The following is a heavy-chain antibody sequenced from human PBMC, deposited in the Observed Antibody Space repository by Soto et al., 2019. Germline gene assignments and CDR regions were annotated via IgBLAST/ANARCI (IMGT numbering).Heavy chain of an antibody. Sequence: QVQLVESGGGVVQPGRSLRLSCAASGFTFSSYGMHWVRQAPGKGLEWVAVISYDGTDKYYAESVKGRFTISRDNSKNTLYLQMNSLRADDTAVYYCAKQYHHINYDMDVWGQGTTVTVSS. D-gene: IGHD2-2*01. CDR2: ISYDGTDK. V-gene: IGHV3-30*18. J-gene: IGHJ6*02. CDR1: GFTFSSYG. CDR3: AKQYHHINYDMDV.